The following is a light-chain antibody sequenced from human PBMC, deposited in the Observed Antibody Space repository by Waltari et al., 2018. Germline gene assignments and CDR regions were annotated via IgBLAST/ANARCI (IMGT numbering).Light chain of an antibody. Sequence: QSVLTQPPSASGTPGKRVTISCSGSSPNIGTYNVNWYQHLPGAAPKLLICLNNQRPSGVPDRFSASKSGTSASLAISGLQYEDEADYYCAAWDGSLNGVVFGGGTKLTVL. J-gene: IGLJ2*01. V-gene: IGLV1-44*01. CDR2: LNN. CDR1: SPNIGTYN. CDR3: AAWDGSLNGVV.